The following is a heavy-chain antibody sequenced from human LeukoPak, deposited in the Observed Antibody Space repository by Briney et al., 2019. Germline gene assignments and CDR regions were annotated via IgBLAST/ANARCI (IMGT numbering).Heavy chain of an antibody. V-gene: IGHV3-23*01. CDR2: ISNTGGTT. J-gene: IGHJ6*03. D-gene: IGHD2-8*02. CDR3: AKNGDRGAYCTGGACYPYFYYYMDV. CDR1: GITFSSYG. Sequence: GGSLRLSCAASGITFSSYGMSWVRQAPGKGLEWVSSISNTGGTTYYADSVKGRFTISRDNSKNTLYLQMNSLRAEDTAIYYCAKNGDRGAYCTGGACYPYFYYYMDVWGKGTTVTVSS.